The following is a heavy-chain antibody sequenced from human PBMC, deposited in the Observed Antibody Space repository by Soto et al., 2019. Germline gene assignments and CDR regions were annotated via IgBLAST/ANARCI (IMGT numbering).Heavy chain of an antibody. Sequence: EVQLVESGGGLVQPGGSLRLSCAASGFTFSSHWMTWVRPFPGKGLEWVASRKQDGSADFYVDSVMGRFTISRDNAKYSLCVQLNSLRAEDTAVYYCARDGGWGYCRGDSCGKKVYWGKGTLVTVSS. CDR1: GFTFSSHW. CDR2: RKQDGSAD. D-gene: IGHD2-15*01. CDR3: ARDGGWGYCRGDSCGKKVY. J-gene: IGHJ4*02. V-gene: IGHV3-7*03.